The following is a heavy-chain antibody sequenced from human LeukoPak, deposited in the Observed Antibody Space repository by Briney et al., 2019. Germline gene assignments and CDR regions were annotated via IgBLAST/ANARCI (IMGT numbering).Heavy chain of an antibody. CDR3: ARPGLFCSGGSCYPFEN. D-gene: IGHD2-15*01. V-gene: IGHV3-7*01. Sequence: GGSLRLSCAASGFTFSSSWMTWVRQAPGKGLEWVANIKQDGSEKYYVDSVKGRFTISRDNAKNSLFLQMNSLRVEDTAVYYCARPGLFCSGGSCYPFENWGQGTLVTVSS. J-gene: IGHJ4*02. CDR1: GFTFSSSW. CDR2: IKQDGSEK.